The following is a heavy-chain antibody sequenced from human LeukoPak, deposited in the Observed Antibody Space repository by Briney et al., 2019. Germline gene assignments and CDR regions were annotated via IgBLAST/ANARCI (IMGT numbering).Heavy chain of an antibody. CDR3: STWTDLYDY. CDR2: IRSKADGGTA. Sequence: PGGSHRLSCAASGFSFSDAWMSWVRQIPGKGLEWVGRIRSKADGGTADYAAPVKGRFIISRDDSSNTVYLQMNSLRTEDTAVYYCSTWTDLYDYWGQGTLVTVSS. J-gene: IGHJ4*02. CDR1: GFSFSDAW. V-gene: IGHV3-15*01. D-gene: IGHD3/OR15-3a*01.